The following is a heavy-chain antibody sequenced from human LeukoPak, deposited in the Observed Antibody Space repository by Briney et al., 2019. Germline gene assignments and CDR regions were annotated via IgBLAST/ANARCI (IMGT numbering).Heavy chain of an antibody. CDR1: GFMFSSNW. J-gene: IGHJ4*02. CDR2: IKEDGTET. V-gene: IGHV3-7*03. CDR3: AKEGRSLQTY. D-gene: IGHD5-24*01. Sequence: GGSLRLSCAASGFMFSSNWMSWVRLAPGKGLEWVANIKEDGTETYYVDSVKGRLTISRDNAKNSLYLQMNSLRVEDTAVYYCAKEGRSLQTYWGQGTLVTVSS.